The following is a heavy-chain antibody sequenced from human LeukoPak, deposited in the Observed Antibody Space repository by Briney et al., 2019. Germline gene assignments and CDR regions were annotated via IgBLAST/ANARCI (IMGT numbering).Heavy chain of an antibody. CDR2: IYYSGST. CDR1: GGSISNYY. D-gene: IGHD4-17*01. V-gene: IGHV4-59*01. J-gene: IGHJ4*02. CDR3: VRDYGDYFDY. Sequence: SETLSLTCTVSGGSISNYYWSWIRQPPGKGLEWIGYIYYSGSTNYNPSLKSRVIISVDTSKNQFSLKLSSVAAADTAVYYCVRDYGDYFDYWGQGTLVTVSS.